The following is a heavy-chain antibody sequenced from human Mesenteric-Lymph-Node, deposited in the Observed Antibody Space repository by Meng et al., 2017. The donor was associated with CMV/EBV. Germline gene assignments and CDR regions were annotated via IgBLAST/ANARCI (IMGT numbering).Heavy chain of an antibody. CDR1: GFTFSKYG. CDR2: IWDDGSDK. V-gene: IGHV3-30*02. J-gene: IGHJ6*02. Sequence: GESLKISCAASGFTFSKYGMHWVRQAPGKGLEWVAFIWDDGSDKKYADSVKDRFTISRDNSRNTLYLQMSSLRDEDAAVYYCARDRGVGYYGSGSYYNPPYYYGMDVWGQGTTVTVSS. D-gene: IGHD3-10*01. CDR3: ARDRGVGYYGSGSYYNPPYYYGMDV.